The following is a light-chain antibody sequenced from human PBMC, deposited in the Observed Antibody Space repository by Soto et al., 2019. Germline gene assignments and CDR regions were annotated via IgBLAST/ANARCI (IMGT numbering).Light chain of an antibody. J-gene: IGLJ3*02. CDR2: EVS. Sequence: QSALTQPPSASGSPGQSVTISCTGTSSDVGGYNYVSWYQQHPGKAPKLMISEVSKRPSGVPDRFSASKSGNTASLTVSWLQAEDEADYYCASYAGSYSWVFGGGTKLTVL. V-gene: IGLV2-8*01. CDR1: SSDVGGYNY. CDR3: ASYAGSYSWV.